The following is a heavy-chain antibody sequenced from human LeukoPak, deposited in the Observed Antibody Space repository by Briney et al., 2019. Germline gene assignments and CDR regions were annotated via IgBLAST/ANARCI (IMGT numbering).Heavy chain of an antibody. V-gene: IGHV4-39*01. CDR3: ARPGIVGATPDY. CDR1: GGSIDTATLF. Sequence: SETLSLTCTLSGGSIDTATLFWGWIRQPPGKGLEWIGSIYYSGSTYYNPSLKSRVTISVDTSKNQFSLKLSSVTAADTAVYYCARPGIVGATPDYWGQGTLVTVSS. D-gene: IGHD1-26*01. J-gene: IGHJ4*02. CDR2: IYYSGST.